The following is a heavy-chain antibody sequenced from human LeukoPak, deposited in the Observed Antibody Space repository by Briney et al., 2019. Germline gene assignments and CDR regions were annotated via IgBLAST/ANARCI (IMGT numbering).Heavy chain of an antibody. CDR2: IYYSGST. Sequence: SETLSLTCTVSGGSISSYYWSWIRQPPGKGLEWIGYIYYSGSTKYNPSLKSRVTISVDTSKNQFSLKLSSVTAADTAVYYCARHRYSSSLFDYWGQGTLVTVSS. J-gene: IGHJ4*02. CDR3: ARHRYSSSLFDY. D-gene: IGHD6-13*01. CDR1: GGSISSYY. V-gene: IGHV4-59*01.